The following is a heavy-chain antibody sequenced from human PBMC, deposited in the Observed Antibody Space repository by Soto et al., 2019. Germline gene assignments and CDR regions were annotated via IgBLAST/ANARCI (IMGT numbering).Heavy chain of an antibody. Sequence: SETLPLTCTVSGGSISSSSYYWGWIRQPPGKGLEWIGNVYYGGSTYYNPSLKSRVTISVETSKSQFSLKLSSVTAADTAVYYCAGGDYYHSSGYYFYYYTMDVWGQGTTVTVSS. CDR2: VYYGGST. J-gene: IGHJ6*02. V-gene: IGHV4-39*01. CDR1: GGSISSSSYY. D-gene: IGHD3-22*01. CDR3: AGGDYYHSSGYYFYYYTMDV.